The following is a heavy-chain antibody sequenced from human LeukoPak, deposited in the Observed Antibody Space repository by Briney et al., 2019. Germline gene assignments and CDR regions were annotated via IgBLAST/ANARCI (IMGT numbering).Heavy chain of an antibody. CDR1: GYSFTSYW. CDR2: CYPGDSDT. D-gene: IGHD2-2*01. Sequence: ASVKVSCKASGYSFTSYWIGWVRQMPGKGLEWMGICYPGDSDTRYSPSFQGQVTISSDRSSTTAYLQWSSLKASDPAMYYCARGYCSSSSCHFDYWGQGTLVTVSS. CDR3: ARGYCSSSSCHFDY. V-gene: IGHV5-51*01. J-gene: IGHJ4*02.